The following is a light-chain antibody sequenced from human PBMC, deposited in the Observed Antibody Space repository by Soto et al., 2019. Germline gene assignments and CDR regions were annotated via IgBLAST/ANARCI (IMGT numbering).Light chain of an antibody. CDR3: QQYNNYGSWT. Sequence: DMRVTQSPSTLSASVGDRVTITCRASQSISGWLAWYQQKPGKAPNLLIYKASTLESGVPSRFSGSGSGTEFTLTISSLQPDDFATYYCQQYNNYGSWTFGQGTKVEIK. J-gene: IGKJ1*01. CDR2: KAS. CDR1: QSISGW. V-gene: IGKV1-5*03.